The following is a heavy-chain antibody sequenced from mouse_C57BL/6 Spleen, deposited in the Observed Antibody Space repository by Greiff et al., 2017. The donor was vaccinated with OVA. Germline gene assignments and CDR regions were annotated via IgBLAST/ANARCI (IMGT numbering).Heavy chain of an antibody. D-gene: IGHD1-1*01. CDR2: ISDGGSYT. J-gene: IGHJ3*01. CDR3: ARVTTVVEPY. Sequence: EVQLVESGGGLVKPGGSLKLSCAASGFTFSSYAMSWVRQTPEKRLEWVATISDGGSYTYYPDNVKGRFTISRDNAKNNLYLQMSHLKSEDTAMYYCARVTTVVEPYWGQGTLVTVSA. CDR1: GFTFSSYA. V-gene: IGHV5-4*01.